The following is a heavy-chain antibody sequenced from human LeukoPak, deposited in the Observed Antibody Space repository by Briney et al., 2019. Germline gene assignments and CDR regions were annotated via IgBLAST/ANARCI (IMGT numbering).Heavy chain of an antibody. D-gene: IGHD6-13*01. CDR3: ARQGGIAAPWDH. V-gene: IGHV1-8*01. CDR2: MNPNSGNT. Sequence: ASVKVSCKASGYTFTSYDINWVRQATGQGLEWMGWMNPNSGNTGYAQKFQGRVTMTRNTSISTAYMELSRLTSEDTAVYYCARQGGIAAPWDHCGQGPLVTVSS. J-gene: IGHJ4*02. CDR1: GYTFTSYD.